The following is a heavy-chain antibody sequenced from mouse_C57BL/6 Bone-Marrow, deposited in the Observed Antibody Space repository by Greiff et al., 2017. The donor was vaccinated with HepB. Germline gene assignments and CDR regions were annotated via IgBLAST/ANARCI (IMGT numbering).Heavy chain of an antibody. CDR3: ARGGITTVDGAY. CDR1: EYEFPSHD. Sequence: DVHLVESGGGLVQPGESLKLSCESNEYEFPSHDMSWVRKTPEKRLELVAAINSDGGSTYYPDTMERRFIISRDNTKKTLYLQMSSLRSEDTALYYCARGGITTVDGAYWGQGTLVTVSA. J-gene: IGHJ3*01. CDR2: INSDGGST. D-gene: IGHD1-1*01. V-gene: IGHV5-2*01.